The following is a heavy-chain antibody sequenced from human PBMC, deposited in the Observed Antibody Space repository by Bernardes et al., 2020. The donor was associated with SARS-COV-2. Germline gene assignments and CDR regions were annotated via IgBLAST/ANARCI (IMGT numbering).Heavy chain of an antibody. CDR3: AIPLSVGYDY. D-gene: IGHD1-26*01. CDR1: GFTVSSIY. V-gene: IGHV3-66*02. J-gene: IGHJ4*02. Sequence: GGSLRLSCAASGFTVSSIYMSWVRQAPGKGLECVSFFYSGESTYYADSVKGRFTISRDNSRNTLYLQMNSLRAEDTAMYFCAIPLSVGYDYWGQGTLVTVSS. CDR2: FYSGEST.